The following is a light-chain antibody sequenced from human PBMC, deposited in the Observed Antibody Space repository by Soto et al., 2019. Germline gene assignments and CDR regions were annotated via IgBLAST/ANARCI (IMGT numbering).Light chain of an antibody. J-gene: IGKJ5*01. CDR3: EQYHSAGT. V-gene: IGKV1-27*01. CDR2: SAS. CDR1: QGISNY. Sequence: DMQLSQAPSGPCPAVADRIESSGGAGQGISNYLAWYQQKPGKVPKLLIYSASTLQSGVPSRFSGSGSGTDFTLPIRSLQPADVVTYFCEQYHSAGTFGQGTRLEIK.